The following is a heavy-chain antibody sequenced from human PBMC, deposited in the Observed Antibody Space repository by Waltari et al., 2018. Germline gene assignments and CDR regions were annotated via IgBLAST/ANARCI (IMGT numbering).Heavy chain of an antibody. CDR2: IYSGGST. D-gene: IGHD3-3*01. CDR3: ARDMDFWSGSPFDY. V-gene: IGHV3-66*02. J-gene: IGHJ4*02. CDR1: GFTFSSYS. Sequence: EVQLVESGGGLVKPGGSLRLSCAASGFTFSSYSMNWVRQAPGKGLEWVSVIYSGGSTYYADSVKGRFTISRDNSKNTLYLQMNSLRAEDTAVYYCARDMDFWSGSPFDYWGQGTLVTVSS.